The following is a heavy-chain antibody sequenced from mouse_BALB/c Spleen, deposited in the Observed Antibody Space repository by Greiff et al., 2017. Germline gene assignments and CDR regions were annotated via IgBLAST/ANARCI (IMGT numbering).Heavy chain of an antibody. CDR2: INPSTGYT. CDR1: GYTFTSYW. V-gene: IGHV1-7*01. D-gene: IGHD2-4*01. CDR3: ARGIYYDYEWAMDY. Sequence: QVQLQQSGAELAKPGASVKMSCKASGYTFTSYWMHWVKQRPGQGLEWIGYINPSTGYTEYNQKFKDKATLTADKSSSTAYMQLSSLTSEDSAVYYCARGIYYDYEWAMDYWGQGTSVTVSS. J-gene: IGHJ4*01.